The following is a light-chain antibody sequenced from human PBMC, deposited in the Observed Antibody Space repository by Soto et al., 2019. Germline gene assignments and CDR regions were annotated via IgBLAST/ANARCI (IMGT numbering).Light chain of an antibody. V-gene: IGKV1-33*01. CDR1: QDISNY. J-gene: IGKJ5*01. CDR3: QQYSHLIT. Sequence: DIQMTQSPSSLSASVGGRFTITCQASQDISNYLNWYQQKLGKAPKLLIYDASNLETGVPSRFSGSGSGTDFTFTISSLQPEDIATYYCQQYSHLITFGQGTRLEI. CDR2: DAS.